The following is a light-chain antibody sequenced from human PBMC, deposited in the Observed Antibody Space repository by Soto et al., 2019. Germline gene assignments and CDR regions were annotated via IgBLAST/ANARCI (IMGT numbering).Light chain of an antibody. J-gene: IGLJ1*01. CDR2: EVS. CDR1: SSDVGSYNL. V-gene: IGLV2-23*02. Sequence: QSVLTQPASVSGSPGQSITISCTGTSSDVGSYNLISWYQQYPGKAPKLMIYEVSKRPSGVSNRFSGSKSGNTASLTIPGLQAEDEADYYCCSYAGSSTFYVFGTGTKVTVL. CDR3: CSYAGSSTFYV.